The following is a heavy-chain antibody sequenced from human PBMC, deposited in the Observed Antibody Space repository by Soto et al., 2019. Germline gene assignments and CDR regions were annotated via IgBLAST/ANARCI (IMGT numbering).Heavy chain of an antibody. CDR3: ARGRYGDY. V-gene: IGHV1-18*01. Sequence: QVHLVQSGAEVKKPGASVKVSCKGSGYAFTTYGITWVRQAPGQGLEWLGWISAHNGTTNYAQQLQGRVTVTRDTSPSTAYMELRSLRSDDTAVYYCARGRYGDYWGQGALVTVSS. D-gene: IGHD1-1*01. J-gene: IGHJ4*02. CDR1: GYAFTTYG. CDR2: ISAHNGTT.